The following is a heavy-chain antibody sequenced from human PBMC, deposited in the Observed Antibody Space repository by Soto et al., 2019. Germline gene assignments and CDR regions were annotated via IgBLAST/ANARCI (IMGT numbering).Heavy chain of an antibody. V-gene: IGHV4-34*01. J-gene: IGHJ5*02. CDR2: INHSGST. CDR3: ARGNSDVDIGA. D-gene: IGHD5-12*01. Sequence: SETLSLTCAVYGGSFSGYYWSWIRQPPGKGLEWIGEINHSGSTNYNPSLKSRVTISVDTSKNQFSLKLSSVTAADTAVYYCARGNSDVDIGAWGQGTLVTVSS. CDR1: GGSFSGYY.